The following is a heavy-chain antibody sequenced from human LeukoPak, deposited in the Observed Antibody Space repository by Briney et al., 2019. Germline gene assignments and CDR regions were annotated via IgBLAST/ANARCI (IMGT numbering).Heavy chain of an antibody. CDR2: IYYSGST. Sequence: SETLSLTCTVSGGSISSSSYYWGWIRQPPGKGLEWIGSIYYSGSTYYNPSLKSRVTISVDTSKNQFSLKLSSVTAADTAVYYCARHPDVRVVPDYWGQGSLVTVSS. J-gene: IGHJ4*02. D-gene: IGHD3-3*01. V-gene: IGHV4-39*01. CDR1: GGSISSSSYY. CDR3: ARHPDVRVVPDY.